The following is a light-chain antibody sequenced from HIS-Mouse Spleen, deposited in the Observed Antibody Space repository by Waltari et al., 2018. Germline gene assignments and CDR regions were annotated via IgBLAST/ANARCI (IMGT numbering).Light chain of an antibody. CDR3: CSYAGSSTFVV. CDR2: EGS. V-gene: IGLV2-23*03. Sequence: QSALTQPASVSGSPGQSITISFPGNSRDVGSYNLVSWYQQHPGKAPKRMIYEGSKRPSGVSNRFSGSKSGNTASLTISGLQAEDEADYYCCSYAGSSTFVVFGGGTKLTVL. J-gene: IGLJ2*01. CDR1: SRDVGSYNL.